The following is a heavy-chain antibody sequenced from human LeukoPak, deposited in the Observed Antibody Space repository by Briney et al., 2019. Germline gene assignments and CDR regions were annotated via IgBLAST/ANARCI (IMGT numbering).Heavy chain of an antibody. D-gene: IGHD6-19*01. CDR2: IRSKANSYAT. J-gene: IGHJ4*02. V-gene: IGHV3-73*01. CDR1: GFTFSGSA. Sequence: GGSLRLSCAASGFTFSGSAMHWVRQASGKGLEWVGRIRSKANSYATAYAASAKGRFTISRDDSKNTAYLQMNSLKTEDTAVYYCTRHGYSSGWPFDYWGQGTLVTVSS. CDR3: TRHGYSSGWPFDY.